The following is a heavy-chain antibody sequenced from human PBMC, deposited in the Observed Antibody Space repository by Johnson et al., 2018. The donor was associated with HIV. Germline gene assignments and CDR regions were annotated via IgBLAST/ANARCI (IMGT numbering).Heavy chain of an antibody. Sequence: EVQLLESGGGLVQPGGSLRLSCAASGFTFDNYWMTWVRQAPGMGLEWVANIKQDGSEKYYVVSVEGRFTISRDNAENSLYLQMNRMRAEDTAVYYCARELKLGYNAFDFWGQGTMVTVS. V-gene: IGHV3-7*03. D-gene: IGHD7-27*01. J-gene: IGHJ3*01. CDR1: GFTFDNYW. CDR2: IKQDGSEK. CDR3: ARELKLGYNAFDF.